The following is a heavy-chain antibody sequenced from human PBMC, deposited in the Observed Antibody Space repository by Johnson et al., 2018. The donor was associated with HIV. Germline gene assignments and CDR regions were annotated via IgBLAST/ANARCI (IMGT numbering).Heavy chain of an antibody. J-gene: IGHJ3*02. D-gene: IGHD5-24*01. CDR2: IRYDGSNK. V-gene: IGHV3-30*02. CDR3: AKDIYGYDAFDI. Sequence: QVQLVESGGGVVQPGGSLRLSCAASGFTFSSYGMHWVRQAPGKGLEWVAFIRYDGSNKYYADSVKGRFTISRDNSNNTLYMQMKSLKAEDTAVYYCAKDIYGYDAFDIWGQGTMVTVSS. CDR1: GFTFSSYG.